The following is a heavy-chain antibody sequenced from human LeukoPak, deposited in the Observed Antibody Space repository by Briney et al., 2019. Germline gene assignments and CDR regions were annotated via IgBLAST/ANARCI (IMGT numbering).Heavy chain of an antibody. D-gene: IGHD4-17*01. CDR1: GGSISSSSYY. V-gene: IGHV4-61*01. CDR3: ARVRGTTVTTGRSVYYYYMDV. CDR2: IYYSGST. J-gene: IGHJ6*03. Sequence: SETLSLTCTVSGGSISSSSYYWSWIRQPPGKGLEWIGYIYYSGSTNYNPSLKSRVTISVDTSKNQFSLKLSSVTAADTAVYYCARVRGTTVTTGRSVYYYYMDVWGKGTTVTISS.